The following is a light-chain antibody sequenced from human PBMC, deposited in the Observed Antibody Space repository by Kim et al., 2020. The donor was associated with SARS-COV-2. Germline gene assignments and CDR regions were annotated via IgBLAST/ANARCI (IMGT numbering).Light chain of an antibody. J-gene: IGLJ2*01. CDR3: QAWDSSTVV. V-gene: IGLV3-1*01. CDR1: KLGDKY. CDR2: QDS. Sequence: VTPGQTASITCSGDKLGDKYACWYQQKPGQSPVLVIYQDSKRPSGIPERFSGSDSGNTATLTISGTQAMDEADYYCQAWDSSTVVFGGGTQLTVL.